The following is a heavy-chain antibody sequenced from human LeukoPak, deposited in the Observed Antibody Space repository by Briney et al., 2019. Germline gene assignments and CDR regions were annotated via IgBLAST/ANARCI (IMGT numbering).Heavy chain of an antibody. CDR2: MKYDGSQK. J-gene: IGHJ4*02. CDR3: ARDSPEPGQFFDY. Sequence: GSRRLCRAASGVTLGGFWTRWLRQAPGEGRGWVANMKYDGSQKYYVDSVKGRFPISRDNAKNSLYLQMNSPSAEDTAGYYCARDSPEPGQFFDYWGQGTLVTVSS. CDR1: GVTLGGFW. D-gene: IGHD1-14*01. V-gene: IGHV3-7*04.